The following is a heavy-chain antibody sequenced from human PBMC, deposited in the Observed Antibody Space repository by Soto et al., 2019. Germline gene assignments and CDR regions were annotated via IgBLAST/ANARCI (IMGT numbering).Heavy chain of an antibody. CDR2: IYYSGST. Sequence: QVQLQESGPGLVKPSETLSLTCTVSGGSISSYYWSWIRQPPGKGLEWFGYIYYSGSTNYNPSLKSRVTISVDTSKNQFSLKLSSVTAADTAVYYCARQGVDIVATIKKSNYYYYMDVWGKGTTVTVSS. J-gene: IGHJ6*03. CDR3: ARQGVDIVATIKKSNYYYYMDV. V-gene: IGHV4-59*08. CDR1: GGSISSYY. D-gene: IGHD5-12*01.